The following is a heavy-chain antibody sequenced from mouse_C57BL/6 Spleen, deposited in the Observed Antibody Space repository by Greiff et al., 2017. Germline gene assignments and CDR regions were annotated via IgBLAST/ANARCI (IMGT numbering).Heavy chain of an antibody. CDR3: ERGSAYYTNYGFAY. CDR2: INPSTGGT. Sequence: EVQLQQSGPELVKPGASVKISCKASGYSFTGYYMNWVKQSPEKSLEWIGKINPSTGGTTYNQKFKAKATLTVDKSSSTAYMQLKSLSSEDSAVYYGERGSAYYTNYGFAYWGQGTLVTVSA. CDR1: GYSFTGYY. V-gene: IGHV1-42*01. D-gene: IGHD2-5*01. J-gene: IGHJ3*01.